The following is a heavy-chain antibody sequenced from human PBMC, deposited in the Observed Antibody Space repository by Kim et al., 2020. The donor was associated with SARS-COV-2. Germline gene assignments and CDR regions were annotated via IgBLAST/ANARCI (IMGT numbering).Heavy chain of an antibody. CDR3: AQDRETMLRVGVLYY. CDR1: GFSPNNFA. V-gene: IGHV3-30*18. J-gene: IGHJ4*01. D-gene: IGHD3-10*01. CDR2: ISFDGSRQ. Sequence: GGSLRLSCVPSGFSPNNFAMHWVRQAPGKGLGWVALISFDGSRQIYADPVWGRFTISRDTSRTTLYLQMNSLRDEDSAVYFCAQDRETMLRVGVLYYW.